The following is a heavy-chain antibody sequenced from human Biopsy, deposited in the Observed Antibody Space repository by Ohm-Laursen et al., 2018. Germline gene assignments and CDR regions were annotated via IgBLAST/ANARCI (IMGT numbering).Heavy chain of an antibody. CDR2: IYYSGRP. V-gene: IGHV4-59*01. Sequence: TLSLTCTVSGDSIARYYWTWIRQSPGKGLEWIAYIYYSGRPNYNPSLKGRVVISVDRSRNQFSLELSSVIPSDTAVYYCAIDRVPRRGVMPVYYYGMDVWGQGSTVTVSS. J-gene: IGHJ6*02. CDR1: GDSIARYY. CDR3: AIDRVPRRGVMPVYYYGMDV. D-gene: IGHD2-21*01.